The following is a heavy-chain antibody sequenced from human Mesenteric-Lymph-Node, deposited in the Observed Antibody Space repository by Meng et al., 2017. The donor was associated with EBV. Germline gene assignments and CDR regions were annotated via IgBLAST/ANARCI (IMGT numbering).Heavy chain of an antibody. Sequence: VQPVQSGPEVKKPGASVKVSCNASGSTITRYEISWWRQAPGQGLEWMGWISAYNGDTNYAQKLQGRVTMATDTSTSTAYMELRSLRSDDTAVYYCARNVMTTVTSEGHFDYWGQGTLVTVSS. D-gene: IGHD4-17*01. CDR1: GSTITRYE. V-gene: IGHV1-18*01. CDR2: ISAYNGDT. CDR3: ARNVMTTVTSEGHFDY. J-gene: IGHJ4*02.